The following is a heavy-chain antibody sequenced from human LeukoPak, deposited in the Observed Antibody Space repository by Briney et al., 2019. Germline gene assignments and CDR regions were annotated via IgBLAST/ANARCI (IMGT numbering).Heavy chain of an antibody. Sequence: GGSLRLSCAASGFTFSSYWMHWVRQAPGQGLVWVSRINSDGSSTSYADSVKGRFTISRDNAKNTLYLQMSSLRAEDTAVYYCASTYYYGSGSYYIYYYGMDVWGKGTTVTVSS. D-gene: IGHD3-10*01. CDR1: GFTFSSYW. J-gene: IGHJ6*04. CDR2: INSDGSST. CDR3: ASTYYYGSGSYYIYYYGMDV. V-gene: IGHV3-74*01.